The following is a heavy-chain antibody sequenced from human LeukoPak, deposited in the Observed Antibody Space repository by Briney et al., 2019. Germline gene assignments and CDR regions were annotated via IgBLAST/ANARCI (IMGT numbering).Heavy chain of an antibody. J-gene: IGHJ1*01. V-gene: IGHV4-39*01. CDR3: ARHGRTATLNPSY. CDR2: IHYSGHN. CDR1: GGSLSNIAVY. D-gene: IGHD5-24*01. Sequence: PSETLSLTCTVSGGSLSNIAVYWRWGRQPPGEGLEWIGSIHYSGHNYYNQSLKSRVTISIDTSKNQFSLNLNSVTAADTAVYYCARHGRTATLNPSYWGQGNLVTVSS.